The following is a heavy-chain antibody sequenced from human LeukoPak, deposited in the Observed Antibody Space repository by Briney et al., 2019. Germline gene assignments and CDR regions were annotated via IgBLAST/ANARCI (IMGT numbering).Heavy chain of an antibody. CDR1: GFTFDDYA. J-gene: IGHJ6*02. CDR2: ISGDGGST. Sequence: GGSLRLSCAASGFTFDDYAMHWVRQAPGKGLEWVSLISGDGGSTYYADSVKGRFTISRDNSKNSLSLQMNSLRTEDTALYYCAKDIRVPDDYGDYYYYGMDVWGQGTTVTVSS. V-gene: IGHV3-43*02. D-gene: IGHD4-17*01. CDR3: AKDIRVPDDYGDYYYYGMDV.